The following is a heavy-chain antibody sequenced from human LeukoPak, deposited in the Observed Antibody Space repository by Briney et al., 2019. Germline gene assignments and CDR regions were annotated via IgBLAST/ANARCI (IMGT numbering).Heavy chain of an antibody. V-gene: IGHV3-7*03. Sequence: GGSLRLSCAASGFTFSSYWMSWVRQAPGKGLEWVANIKQDGSEKYYVDSVKGRFTISRDNAKNSLYLQMNSLRAEDTAVYYCARDSGRYSSGWYTYYYYYGMDVWGQGTTVTVSS. CDR2: IKQDGSEK. D-gene: IGHD6-13*01. CDR3: ARDSGRYSSGWYTYYYYYGMDV. J-gene: IGHJ6*02. CDR1: GFTFSSYW.